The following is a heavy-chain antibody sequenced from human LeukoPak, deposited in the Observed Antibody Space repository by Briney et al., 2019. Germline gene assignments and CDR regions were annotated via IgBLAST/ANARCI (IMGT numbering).Heavy chain of an antibody. J-gene: IGHJ4*02. CDR2: ISGSGGST. CDR3: ATRTIPDVLSAVTTVYFDY. CDR1: KFTFRNYA. Sequence: GGSLRLSCAAFKFTFRNYAMSWVRQAPGKGLEWVSAISGSGGSTYYADSVKGRFTISRDNSKNTLYLQMSSLRAEDTAIYYCATRTIPDVLSAVTTVYFDYWGQGTLVTVSS. V-gene: IGHV3-23*01. D-gene: IGHD4-17*01.